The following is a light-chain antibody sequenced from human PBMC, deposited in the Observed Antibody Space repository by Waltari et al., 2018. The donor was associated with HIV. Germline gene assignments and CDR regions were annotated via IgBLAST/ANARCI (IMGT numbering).Light chain of an antibody. CDR3: CSYGGSSNWG. Sequence: QSALTQPASVSGSPGQSITISCTGTRSDVGNYNLVSWYQQHPGKAPKLMIYEGIKRPSGVSNRISGSKSGNTASLTISGLQAEDEADYYCCSYGGSSNWGFGGGTKLTVL. CDR2: EGI. V-gene: IGLV2-23*01. J-gene: IGLJ3*02. CDR1: RSDVGNYNL.